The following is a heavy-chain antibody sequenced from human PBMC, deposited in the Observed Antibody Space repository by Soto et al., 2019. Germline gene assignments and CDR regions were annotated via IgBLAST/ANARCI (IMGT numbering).Heavy chain of an antibody. CDR3: ARHARSDDIVVVVAATASTYGMDV. D-gene: IGHD2-15*01. V-gene: IGHV4-59*08. J-gene: IGHJ6*02. CDR1: GGSISSYY. CDR2: IYYSGST. Sequence: QVQLQESGPGLVKPSETLSLTCTVSGGSISSYYWSWIRQPPGKGLEWIGYIYYSGSTNYNPSLKNRVTIAVDTSKNQSALKLSSVTAADTAVYYCARHARSDDIVVVVAATASTYGMDVWGQGTTVTVSS.